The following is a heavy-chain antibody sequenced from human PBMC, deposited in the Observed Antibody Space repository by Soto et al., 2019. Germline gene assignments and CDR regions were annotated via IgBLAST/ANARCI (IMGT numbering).Heavy chain of an antibody. V-gene: IGHV1-18*01. D-gene: IGHD3-16*01. CDR2: ISPYNGNT. J-gene: IGHJ4*02. CDR3: SRDLCLQGFVSPIDY. Sequence: PGQGLEWMGWISPYNGNTNYAQKFQGRVIMTTDTSTSTAHMELRSLRSDDTAVFFCSRDLCLQGFVSPIDYCGQGILVTVSS.